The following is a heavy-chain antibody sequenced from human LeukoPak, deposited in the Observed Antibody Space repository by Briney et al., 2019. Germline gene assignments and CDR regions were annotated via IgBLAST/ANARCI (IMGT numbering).Heavy chain of an antibody. D-gene: IGHD3-22*01. CDR3: ARALYYYDSSGYPVYYFDY. J-gene: IGHJ4*02. Sequence: SETLSLTCAVYGGSFSGYYWGWIRQPPGKGLEWIGSIYYSGSTYYNPSLKSRVTISVDTSKNQFSLKLSSVTAADTAVYYCARALYYYDSSGYPVYYFDYWGQGTLVTVSS. V-gene: IGHV4-34*01. CDR2: IYYSGST. CDR1: GGSFSGYY.